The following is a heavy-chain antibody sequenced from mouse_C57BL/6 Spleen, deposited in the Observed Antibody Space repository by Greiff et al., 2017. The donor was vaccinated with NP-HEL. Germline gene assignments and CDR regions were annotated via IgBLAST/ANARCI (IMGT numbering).Heavy chain of an antibody. Sequence: EESGPGLVKPSQSLSLTCSVTGYSITSGYYWNWIRQFPGNKLEWMGYISYDGSNNYNPSLKNRISITRDTSKNQFFLKLNSVTTEDTATYYCARESTMITTGSFAYWGQGTLVTVSA. CDR2: ISYDGSN. CDR3: ARESTMITTGSFAY. CDR1: GYSITSGYY. J-gene: IGHJ3*01. D-gene: IGHD2-4*01. V-gene: IGHV3-6*01.